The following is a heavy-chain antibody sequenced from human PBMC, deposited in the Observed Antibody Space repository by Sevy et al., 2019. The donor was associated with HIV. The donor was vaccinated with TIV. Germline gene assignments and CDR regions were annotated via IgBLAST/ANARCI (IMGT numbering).Heavy chain of an antibody. D-gene: IGHD2-15*01. J-gene: IGHJ5*02. CDR3: AGGGAPLGYCSGGSCYPGCFDP. CDR1: GGSISSYY. CDR2: IYYSGST. Sequence: SETLSLTCTVSGGSISSYYWSWIRQPPGKGLEWIGYIYYSGSTNYNPSLKSRVTISVDTSKNQFSLKLSSVTAADTAVYYCAGGGAPLGYCSGGSCYPGCFDPWGQGTLVTVSS. V-gene: IGHV4-59*01.